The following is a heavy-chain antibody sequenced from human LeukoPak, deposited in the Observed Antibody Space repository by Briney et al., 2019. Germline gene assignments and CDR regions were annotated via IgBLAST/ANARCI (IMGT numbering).Heavy chain of an antibody. D-gene: IGHD5-18*01. Sequence: SETLSLTCAVYGGSFSGFYWGWIRQPPGKGLEWIGEISHSGTTYYNPSLESRVTVSVDTSKSQFSLRLSSVTAADTAVYYCARGGLDTKRGGYFDFWGQGILVTVSS. J-gene: IGHJ4*02. V-gene: IGHV4-34*01. CDR1: GGSFSGFY. CDR2: ISHSGTT. CDR3: ARGGLDTKRGGYFDF.